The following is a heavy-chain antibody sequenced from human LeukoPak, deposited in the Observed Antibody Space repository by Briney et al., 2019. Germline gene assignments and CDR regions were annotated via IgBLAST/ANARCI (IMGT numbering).Heavy chain of an antibody. CDR1: GFTFSSYG. V-gene: IGHV3-30*02. CDR2: IRNDGSII. Sequence: GGSLRLSCAASGFTFSSYGMHWVRQAPGKGLEWVAFIRNDGSIIYNAGSVKGRFTISRDNSKNTLYLKMNSLRADDTAVYYSAKDTPLCYFDYWGQGTLVTVSS. J-gene: IGHJ4*02. D-gene: IGHD3-16*01. CDR3: AKDTPLCYFDY.